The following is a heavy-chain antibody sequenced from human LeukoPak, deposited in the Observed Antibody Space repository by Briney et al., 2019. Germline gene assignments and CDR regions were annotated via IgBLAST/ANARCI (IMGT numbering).Heavy chain of an antibody. D-gene: IGHD2-2*02. CDR2: IYYSGST. CDR1: AGSISSYY. V-gene: IGHV4-59*01. CDR3: ARDRSGPECSSTSCYKTYYYYGMDV. J-gene: IGHJ6*01. Sequence: SETLSLTCTVSAGSISSYYWSWIRQPPGKGLEWIGYIYYSGSTNYNPSLKRGVTIPVATSKKQSSLKLVPVTAADTAVYYCARDRSGPECSSTSCYKTYYYYGMDVWGQGTTVSDSS.